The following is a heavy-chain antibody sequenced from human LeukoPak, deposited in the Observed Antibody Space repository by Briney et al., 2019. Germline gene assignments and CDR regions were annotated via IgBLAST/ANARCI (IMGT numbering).Heavy chain of an antibody. CDR1: GGSLSGHY. CDR3: ARLLDNDISGDPDTFDV. J-gene: IGHJ3*01. D-gene: IGHD3-22*01. CDR2: VSYTGRT. V-gene: IGHV4-59*11. Sequence: PLETLSLTCTVSGGSLSGHYWSWIRQPPGKRLEWIAYVSYTGRTKYNPSLQSRVTISIDTSKSQFSLKLTSVTSADTAVYSCARLLDNDISGDPDTFDVWGQGTTVIVS.